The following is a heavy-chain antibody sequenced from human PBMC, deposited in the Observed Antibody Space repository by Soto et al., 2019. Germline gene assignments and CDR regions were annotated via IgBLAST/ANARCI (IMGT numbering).Heavy chain of an antibody. J-gene: IGHJ6*02. CDR1: GYNYNLHW. Sequence: EFLKTSFTGSGYNYNLHWLSWVRQNPGRGLEWMGIIYPGDSDTRYNPSFQGQVTISVDKSINTAYLQWDSLEASDTATYYCARHLRSYDFFQYYYGIDVWGQGSTVTVSS. D-gene: IGHD3-16*01. V-gene: IGHV5-51*01. CDR2: IYPGDSDT. CDR3: ARHLRSYDFFQYYYGIDV.